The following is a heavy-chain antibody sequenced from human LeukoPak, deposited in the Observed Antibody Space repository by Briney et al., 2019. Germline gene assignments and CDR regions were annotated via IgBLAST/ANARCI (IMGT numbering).Heavy chain of an antibody. CDR3: ARGSGWFDP. J-gene: IGHJ5*02. CDR1: GGILTTYATSLA. Sequence: SVKVSCKATGGILTTYATSLAINWVRQAPGQGLEWMGGIIPIFGTANYAQKFQGRVTITTDESTSTAYMELSSLRSEDTAVYYCARGSGWFDPWGQGTLVTVSS. V-gene: IGHV1-69*05. D-gene: IGHD6-19*01. CDR2: IIPIFGTA.